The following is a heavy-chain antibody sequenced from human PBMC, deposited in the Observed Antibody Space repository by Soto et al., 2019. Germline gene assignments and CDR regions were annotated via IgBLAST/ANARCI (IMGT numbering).Heavy chain of an antibody. V-gene: IGHV3-15*01. CDR3: TTGYGDFYFDY. CDR1: GFTFSNAW. Sequence: EVQLVESGGGLVKPGGSLRLSCAASGFTFSNAWMSWVRQAPGKGLEWVGRIKSKTDGGTTDYAAPVKGRFTISRDDSKNTLYLKMNSLKTEDTAVYYCTTGYGDFYFDYWGQGTLVTVSS. J-gene: IGHJ4*02. CDR2: IKSKTDGGTT. D-gene: IGHD4-17*01.